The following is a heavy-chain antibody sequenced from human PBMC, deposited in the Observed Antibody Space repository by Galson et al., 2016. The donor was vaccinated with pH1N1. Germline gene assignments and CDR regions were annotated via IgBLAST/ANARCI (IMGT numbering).Heavy chain of an antibody. CDR3: ARTAEDFADVDLRVFYYYGMDV. D-gene: IGHD1-1*01. CDR1: GFTFNNYA. J-gene: IGHJ6*02. Sequence: SLRLSCAASGFTFNNYAMSWVRQAPGKGLEWVSIITSRGRTYYADSVKGRFTISRDNSNNTRDLQMISLRAEDTALYYCARTAEDFADVDLRVFYYYGMDVWGQGTPVTVSS. CDR2: ITSRGRT. V-gene: IGHV3-23*01.